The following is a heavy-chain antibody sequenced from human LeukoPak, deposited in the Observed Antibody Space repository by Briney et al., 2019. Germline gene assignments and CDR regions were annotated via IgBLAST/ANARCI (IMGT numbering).Heavy chain of an antibody. CDR2: MNPNSGNT. V-gene: IGHV1-8*01. CDR1: GYTFTSYD. J-gene: IGHJ6*02. CDR3: ARGFPDFWSGYRYYGMDV. Sequence: ASVKVSCKASGYTFTSYDINWVRQATGQGLEWMGWMNPNSGNTGYAQKFRGRVTMTRNTSISTAYMELSSLRSEDTAVYYCARGFPDFWSGYRYYGMDVWGQGTTVTVSS. D-gene: IGHD3-3*01.